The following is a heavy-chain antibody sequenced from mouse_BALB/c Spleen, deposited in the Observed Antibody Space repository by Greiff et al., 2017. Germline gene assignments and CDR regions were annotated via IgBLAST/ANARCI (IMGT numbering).Heavy chain of an antibody. CDR2: IWGDGST. J-gene: IGHJ1*01. Sequence: VQLQESGPGLVAPSQSLSITCTVSGFSLTGYGVNWVRQPPGKGLEWLGMIWGDGSTDYNSALKSRLSISKDNSKSQVFLKMNSLQTDDTARYYCARRGLLRPPWYFDVWGAGTTVTVSS. CDR3: ARRGLLRPPWYFDV. D-gene: IGHD1-2*01. V-gene: IGHV2-6-7*01. CDR1: GFSLTGYG.